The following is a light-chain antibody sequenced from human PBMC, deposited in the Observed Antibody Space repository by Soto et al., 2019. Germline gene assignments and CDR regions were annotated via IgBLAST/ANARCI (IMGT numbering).Light chain of an antibody. CDR3: QQYAET. Sequence: IVLTLWPGGRSLSTGGGATLACRASQSVSSSYLAWYQQKPGQAPRLLIYGASSRATGIPDRFSGSGSGTDFTLTISRLEPEDFAVYYCQQYAETFGQGTKVDI. J-gene: IGKJ1*01. V-gene: IGKV3-20*01. CDR2: GAS. CDR1: QSVSSSY.